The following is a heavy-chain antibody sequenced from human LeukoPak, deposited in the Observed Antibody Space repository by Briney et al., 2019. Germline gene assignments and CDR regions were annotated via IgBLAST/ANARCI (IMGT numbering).Heavy chain of an antibody. V-gene: IGHV3-23*01. J-gene: IGHJ4*02. Sequence: GGSLRLSCAASGFAFSSQAMGWVRQAPGKGLEWVSVISDSGSITYYADSVKGRSTISRDNSKNTLFLQMNSLRAEDTAVYYCAKDARRTSGWYFFDYWGQGTLVTVSS. CDR3: AKDARRTSGWYFFDY. D-gene: IGHD6-19*01. CDR2: ISDSGSIT. CDR1: GFAFSSQA.